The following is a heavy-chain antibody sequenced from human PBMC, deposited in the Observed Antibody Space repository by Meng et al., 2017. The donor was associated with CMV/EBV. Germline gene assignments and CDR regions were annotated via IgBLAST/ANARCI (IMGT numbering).Heavy chain of an antibody. CDR2: ISSSSSYI. CDR1: GFTFSSYS. Sequence: GGSLRLSCAASGFTFSSYSMNWVRQAPGKGLEWVSSISSSSSYIYYADSVKGRFTISRDNAKNSLYLQMNSLRAEDTAVYYCAPNYGDTGVGSAWGQGTLVTVLL. CDR3: APNYGDTGVGSA. D-gene: IGHD4/OR15-4a*01. J-gene: IGHJ4*02. V-gene: IGHV3-21*01.